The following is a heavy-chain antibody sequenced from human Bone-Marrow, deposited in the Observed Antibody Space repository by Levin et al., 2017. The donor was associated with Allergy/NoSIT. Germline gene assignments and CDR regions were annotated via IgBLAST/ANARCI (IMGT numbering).Heavy chain of an antibody. J-gene: IGHJ6*02. CDR3: AKGYYFGSGSYWLYYSYGMDV. CDR2: ISWNSTSI. D-gene: IGHD3-10*01. Sequence: GRSLRLSCAASGFTFDDYAMHWVRQAPGKGLEWVSGISWNSTSIGYADSVKGRFTISRDNAKNSLYLLMNSLTAEDTALYYCAKGYYFGSGSYWLYYSYGMDVWGQGTTVTVSS. V-gene: IGHV3-9*01. CDR1: GFTFDDYA.